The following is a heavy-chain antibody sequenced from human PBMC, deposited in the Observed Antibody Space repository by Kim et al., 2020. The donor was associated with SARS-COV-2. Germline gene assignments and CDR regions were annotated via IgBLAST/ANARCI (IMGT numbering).Heavy chain of an antibody. Sequence: ASVKVSCKASGYTFTNYAMNWVRQAPGQGLEWMGWINTNTGNPTYAQGFTGRFVFSLDTSASTAYLQISSLKAEDTAIYYCARPGARGYSYGSYYSYGMDVWGQGTTVTVSS. D-gene: IGHD5-18*01. CDR3: ARPGARGYSYGSYYSYGMDV. CDR1: GYTFTNYA. V-gene: IGHV7-4-1*02. J-gene: IGHJ6*02. CDR2: INTNTGNP.